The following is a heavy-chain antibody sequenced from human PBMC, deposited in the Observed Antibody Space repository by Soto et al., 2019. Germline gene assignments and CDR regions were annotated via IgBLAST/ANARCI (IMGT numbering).Heavy chain of an antibody. CDR1: DFSISSSRYC. Sequence: SETRSLTCPVADFSISSSRYCWGWIRQPPGKGLEWIGYFYYSGSTNYNPSLKSRVTISVDTSKNQFSLKLSSVTAADTAVYYCARGTLTSYFDYWGQGTLVTVS. CDR3: ARGTLTSYFDY. CDR2: FYYSGST. V-gene: IGHV4-61*05. J-gene: IGHJ4*02.